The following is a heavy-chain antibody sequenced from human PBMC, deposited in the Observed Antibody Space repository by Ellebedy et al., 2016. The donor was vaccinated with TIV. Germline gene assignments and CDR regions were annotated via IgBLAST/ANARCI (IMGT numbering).Heavy chain of an antibody. J-gene: IGHJ5*02. D-gene: IGHD3-22*01. CDR3: ARKDDTSDT. CDR2: IHYSGNT. Sequence: MPSETLSLTCSVSDGSVSSDHLYLTWIRQPPGQGLEWIGYIHYSGNTNYNPSLRSRVTFSVDKYKNHFSLKLTSVTAADTAVYYCARKDDTSDTWGQGILVTVSS. V-gene: IGHV4-61*03. CDR1: DGSVSSDHLY.